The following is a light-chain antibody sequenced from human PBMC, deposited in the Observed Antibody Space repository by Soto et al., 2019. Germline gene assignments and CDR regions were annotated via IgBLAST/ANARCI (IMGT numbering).Light chain of an antibody. V-gene: IGKV3-15*01. J-gene: IGKJ4*01. CDR2: GAS. CDR1: QTVYSN. CDR3: QQYNNWPLT. Sequence: VMTQSPATLSVSPGEGATLSCRASQTVYSNLAWYQQKPGQAPRLLISGASTRATGIPARFSGSGSGTDFTLTISSLQSEDFAVYYCQQYNNWPLTFGGGTKVEIK.